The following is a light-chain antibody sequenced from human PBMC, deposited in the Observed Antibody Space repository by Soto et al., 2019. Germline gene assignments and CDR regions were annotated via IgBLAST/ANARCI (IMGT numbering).Light chain of an antibody. CDR2: GAS. CDR1: QNVNSD. V-gene: IGKV3-15*01. J-gene: IGKJ2*01. Sequence: EIVMTQSPVILSVSPGERATLSCRASQNVNSDLAWYQQKPGQAPRILIYGASTRATDIPARISGSGSGTDFPLTISSLQSEDFAVYYCQQYNKWPSLYTFGQGTKLEIK. CDR3: QQYNKWPSLYT.